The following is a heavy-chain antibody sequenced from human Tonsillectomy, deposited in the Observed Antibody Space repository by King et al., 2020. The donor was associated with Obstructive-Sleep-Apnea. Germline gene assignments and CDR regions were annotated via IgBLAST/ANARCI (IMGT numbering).Heavy chain of an antibody. J-gene: IGHJ4*02. CDR2: ISWNSGSI. Sequence: VQLVESGGGLAQPGRSLRLSCAASGFTFEDYAMHWVRQAPGKGLEWVSGISWNSGSIAYADSVKGRVTISRDNAKNSLSLQMNSLRPDDTALYYCVKDREDVAFYYFHFWGQGTLVTVSS. D-gene: IGHD1-26*01. CDR3: VKDREDVAFYYFHF. CDR1: GFTFEDYA. V-gene: IGHV3-9*01.